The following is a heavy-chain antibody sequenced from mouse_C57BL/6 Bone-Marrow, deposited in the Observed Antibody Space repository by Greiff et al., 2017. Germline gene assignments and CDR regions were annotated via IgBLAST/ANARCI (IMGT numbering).Heavy chain of an antibody. Sequence: EVHLVESGGDLVKPGGSLKLSCAASGFTFSSYGMSWVRQTPDKRLEWVATISSGGSYTYYPDRVKGRFTISRDNAKHTLYLQMSSLKSEDTAMYYCARRAYYDYDEAMDYWGQGTSVTVSS. V-gene: IGHV5-6*01. CDR1: GFTFSSYG. CDR2: ISSGGSYT. J-gene: IGHJ4*01. D-gene: IGHD2-4*01. CDR3: ARRAYYDYDEAMDY.